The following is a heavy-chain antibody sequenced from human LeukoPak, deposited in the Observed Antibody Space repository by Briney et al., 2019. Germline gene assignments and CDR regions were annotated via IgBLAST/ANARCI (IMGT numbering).Heavy chain of an antibody. CDR3: ARDQRSGGNYYFDS. CDR2: ISSSGSTI. CDR1: GFTFSDYY. Sequence: PGGSLRLSCAASGFTFSDYYMSWIRQAPGKGLEWVSYISSSGSTIYYADSVKGRFTISRDNAKNSLYLQMNSLRAEDTAVYYCARDQRSGGNYYFDSWGQGTLVTVSS. J-gene: IGHJ4*02. D-gene: IGHD4-23*01. V-gene: IGHV3-11*01.